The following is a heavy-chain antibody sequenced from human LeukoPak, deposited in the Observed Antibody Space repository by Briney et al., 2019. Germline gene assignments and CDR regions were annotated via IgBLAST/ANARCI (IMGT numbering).Heavy chain of an antibody. Sequence: GRSLRLSCAASGFIFNSYAIHWVRQAPGKGLDWVAFISYDGSIKYYADSVKGRFTISRDNSKNTLYLQMNSLRAEDTAVYYCARGRFISHRDSGSYHQWGQGTLVTVSS. CDR2: ISYDGSIK. D-gene: IGHD1-26*01. CDR3: ARGRFISHRDSGSYHQ. V-gene: IGHV3-30-3*01. J-gene: IGHJ4*02. CDR1: GFIFNSYA.